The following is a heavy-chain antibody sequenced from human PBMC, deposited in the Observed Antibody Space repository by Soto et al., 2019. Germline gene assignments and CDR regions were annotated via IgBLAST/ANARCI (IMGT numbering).Heavy chain of an antibody. Sequence: GESLKISCQDSGHSFASYWIGWVRQMPGKSLEGMGGIYPCESDIRYCPSFQGQVTISADKTISTAYLQWSSLKASDTAMYYCARLRADCSGGSCYSYYFDCWGQGTLVTVSS. CDR3: ARLRADCSGGSCYSYYFDC. V-gene: IGHV5-51*01. J-gene: IGHJ4*02. CDR1: GHSFASYW. D-gene: IGHD2-15*01. CDR2: IYPCESDI.